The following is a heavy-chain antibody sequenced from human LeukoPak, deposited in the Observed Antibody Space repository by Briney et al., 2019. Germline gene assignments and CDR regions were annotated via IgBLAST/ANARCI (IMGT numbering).Heavy chain of an antibody. Sequence: GGSLRLSCSASGFTFRDYPIHWVRQAPGEGLQYVSAISSAGGTTYYADSVRGRFTISRDNSKNTLYLQMSSLRAEDTALYYCVRVGDSGYGEYYQHWGQGTLVTVSS. CDR1: GFTFRDYP. CDR2: ISSAGGTT. J-gene: IGHJ1*01. CDR3: VRVGDSGYGEYYQH. V-gene: IGHV3-64D*06. D-gene: IGHD5-12*01.